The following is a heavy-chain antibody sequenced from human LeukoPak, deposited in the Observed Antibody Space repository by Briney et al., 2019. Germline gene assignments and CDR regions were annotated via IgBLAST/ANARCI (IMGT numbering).Heavy chain of an antibody. Sequence: GGSLRLSCAASGFTFSSYAMSWVRQAPGKGLEWVSAISGSGGSTYYADSVKGRFTVSRDDSKNTAYLQLNSLKTEDTAVYYCTRLSSAYCTNGVCYFDYWGQGTLVTVSS. CDR1: GFTFSSYA. V-gene: IGHV3-23*01. J-gene: IGHJ4*02. D-gene: IGHD2-8*01. CDR2: ISGSGGST. CDR3: TRLSSAYCTNGVCYFDY.